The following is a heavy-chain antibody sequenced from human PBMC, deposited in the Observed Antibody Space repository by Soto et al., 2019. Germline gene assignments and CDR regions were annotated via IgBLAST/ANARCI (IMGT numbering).Heavy chain of an antibody. V-gene: IGHV3-23*01. CDR3: SNVYCYVSGTNEIYS. Sequence: GGSLRLSCAASGFTFSSYAMSWVRQAPGKGLEWVSAISGSGGSTYYADSVKGRFTISRDNSKNTLYLQMNSLRAEDTAVYYCSNVYCYVSGTNEIYSWGQGTLVTVSS. CDR2: ISGSGGST. J-gene: IGHJ4*02. D-gene: IGHD3-10*02. CDR1: GFTFSSYA.